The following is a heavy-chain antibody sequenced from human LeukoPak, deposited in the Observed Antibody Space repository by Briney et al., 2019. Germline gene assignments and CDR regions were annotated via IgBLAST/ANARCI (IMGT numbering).Heavy chain of an antibody. Sequence: PGGSLRLSCAASGFTFSSYGMHWVRQAPGKGLEWVAVISYDGSNKYYPDPVKGRFTISRDNSKNTLYLQMSSLRAEDTAVYYCAKDRLRYQRRIYYFDYWGQGTLVTVSS. CDR2: ISYDGSNK. J-gene: IGHJ4*02. CDR3: AKDRLRYQRRIYYFDY. D-gene: IGHD1-1*01. V-gene: IGHV3-30*18. CDR1: GFTFSSYG.